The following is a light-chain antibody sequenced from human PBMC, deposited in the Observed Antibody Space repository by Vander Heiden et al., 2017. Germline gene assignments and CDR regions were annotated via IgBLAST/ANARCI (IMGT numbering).Light chain of an antibody. CDR2: DVT. CDR1: SSDVGGYNY. V-gene: IGLV2-14*01. J-gene: IGLJ2*01. Sequence: QSALTQPASVSGSPGQSITISCTGTSSDVGGYNYVSWYQQHPGKAPKRMIYDVTNRPSGVSNRFSGSKSGNTAFLTISGLQAEDEADYYCSSFTSSTTLVFGGGTKLTVV. CDR3: SSFTSSTTLV.